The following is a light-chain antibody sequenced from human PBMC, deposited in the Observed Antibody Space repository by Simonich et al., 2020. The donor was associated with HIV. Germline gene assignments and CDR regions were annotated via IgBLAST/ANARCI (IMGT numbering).Light chain of an antibody. Sequence: DIQMTQSPSSLSASVGDRVTITCRASQRISNYLNWYQQRAGNAPKLLISAASSLQSGVPSRFSGSGSRTDFTLTIRGLQPEDCATYYCQQSYSTPIIFGQGTRLEIK. CDR2: AAS. J-gene: IGKJ5*01. CDR3: QQSYSTPII. CDR1: QRISNY. V-gene: IGKV1-39*01.